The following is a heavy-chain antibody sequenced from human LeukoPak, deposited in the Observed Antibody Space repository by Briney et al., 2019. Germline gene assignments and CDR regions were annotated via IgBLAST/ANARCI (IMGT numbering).Heavy chain of an antibody. Sequence: PSETLSLTCAVYGGSFSGYYWSWIRQPPGKGLEWIGEINHSGSTNYNPSLKSRVTISVDTSKNQFSLKLSSVTAADTAVYYCAIGDYYDNYWGQGTLVTVS. V-gene: IGHV4-34*01. CDR2: INHSGST. J-gene: IGHJ4*02. CDR1: GGSFSGYY. CDR3: AIGDYYDNY. D-gene: IGHD3-22*01.